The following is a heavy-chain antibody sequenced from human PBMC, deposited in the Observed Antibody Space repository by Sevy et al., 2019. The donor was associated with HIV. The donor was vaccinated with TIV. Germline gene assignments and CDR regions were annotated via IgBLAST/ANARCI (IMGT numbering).Heavy chain of an antibody. J-gene: IGHJ4*02. V-gene: IGHV3-30-3*01. CDR3: ARDGYYYDSSGYYFRYYFDY. CDR1: GFTFSSYA. CDR2: ISYDGSNK. Sequence: GGSLRLSCAASGFTFSSYAMHWVRQAPGKGLEWVAVISYDGSNKYYADSVKGRFTISRDNSKNTLYLQMNSLRAEDTAVYYCARDGYYYDSSGYYFRYYFDYWGQGTLVTVSS. D-gene: IGHD3-22*01.